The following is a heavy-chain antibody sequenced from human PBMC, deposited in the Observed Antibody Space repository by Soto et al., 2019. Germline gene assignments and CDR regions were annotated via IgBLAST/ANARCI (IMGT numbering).Heavy chain of an antibody. J-gene: IGHJ4*02. V-gene: IGHV1-18*04. CDR2: ISAYNGNT. CDR3: ARDLNSGWHSPYYFDY. D-gene: IGHD6-19*01. Sequence: ASVKVSCKASGYTFTSYGISWVRQAPGQGLEWMGWISAYNGNTNYAQKLQGRVTMTTDTSTSTAYMELRSLRSDDTAVYYCARDLNSGWHSPYYFDYWGQGTLVTVSS. CDR1: GYTFTSYG.